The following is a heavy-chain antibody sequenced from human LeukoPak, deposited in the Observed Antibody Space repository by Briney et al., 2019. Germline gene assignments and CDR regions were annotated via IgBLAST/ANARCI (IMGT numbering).Heavy chain of an antibody. CDR2: IYSSGST. CDR1: GGSISSYY. V-gene: IGHV4-59*01. CDR3: AREGAVVAARRYFDY. J-gene: IGHJ4*02. D-gene: IGHD2-15*01. Sequence: PSETLSLTCTVSGGSISSYYWSWIRQPPGKGLEWIGYIYSSGSTSYNPSLESRVTMSADTSKNQLSLKLSSVTAADTAVYYCAREGAVVAARRYFDYWGQGTLVTVSS.